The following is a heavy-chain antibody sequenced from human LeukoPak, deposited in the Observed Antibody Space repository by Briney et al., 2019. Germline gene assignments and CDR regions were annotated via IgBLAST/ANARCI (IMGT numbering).Heavy chain of an antibody. Sequence: GGSLRLSCAASGFTFSSYWMSGVRQAPGKGLEWVANIKQDGSDKYYVDSVKGRFTISRDNAKNSLYLQMNSLRAEDTAVYYCARGPIVGEDYFDYWGQGTLVTVSS. CDR3: ARGPIVGEDYFDY. J-gene: IGHJ4*02. CDR1: GFTFSSYW. V-gene: IGHV3-7*01. CDR2: IKQDGSDK. D-gene: IGHD3-22*01.